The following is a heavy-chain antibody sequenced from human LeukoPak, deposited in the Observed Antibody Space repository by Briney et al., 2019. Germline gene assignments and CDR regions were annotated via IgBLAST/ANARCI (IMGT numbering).Heavy chain of an antibody. V-gene: IGHV3-23*01. CDR2: ISGSGGST. Sequence: GGSLRLSCAASGFTFSSYAMNWVRQAPGKGLEWVSAISGSGGSTYYADSVKGRFTISRDNSKNTLYLQMNSLRAEDTAVYYCAKDRKFGERPNAFDIWGQGTMVTVSS. CDR3: AKDRKFGERPNAFDI. J-gene: IGHJ3*02. CDR1: GFTFSSYA. D-gene: IGHD3-10*01.